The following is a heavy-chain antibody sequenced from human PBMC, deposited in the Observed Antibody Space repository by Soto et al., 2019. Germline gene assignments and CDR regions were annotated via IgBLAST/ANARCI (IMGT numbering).Heavy chain of an antibody. CDR2: IYHSGST. CDR1: SGSISSSNW. Sequence: PSETLSLTCAVSSGSISSSNWWSWVRQPPGKGLEWIGEIYHSGSTNYNPSLKSRVTISVDKSKNQFSLKLSSVTAADTAVYYCARGVITGTTYYYYYMDVWGKGTTVTVSS. D-gene: IGHD1-7*01. V-gene: IGHV4-4*02. J-gene: IGHJ6*03. CDR3: ARGVITGTTYYYYYMDV.